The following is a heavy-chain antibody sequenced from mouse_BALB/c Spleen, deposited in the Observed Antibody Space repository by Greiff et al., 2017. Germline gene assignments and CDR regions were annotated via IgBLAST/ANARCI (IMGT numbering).Heavy chain of an antibody. CDR3: TRFTTVVAPDY. D-gene: IGHD1-1*01. CDR2: IYPGNSDT. J-gene: IGHJ2*01. Sequence: EVKLVESGTVLARPGASVKMSCKASGYTFTSYWMHWVKQRPGQGLEWIGAIYPGNSDTSYNQKFKGKAKLTAVTSTSTAYMELSSLTNEDSAVYYCTRFTTVVAPDYWGQGTTLTVSS. CDR1: GYTFTSYW. V-gene: IGHV1-5*01.